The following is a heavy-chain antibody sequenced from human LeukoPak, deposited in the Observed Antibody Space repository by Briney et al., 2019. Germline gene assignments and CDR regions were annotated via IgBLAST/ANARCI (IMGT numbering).Heavy chain of an antibody. Sequence: ASVKVSCKASGYTFTGYYMHWVRQAPGQGLECMGWINPNSGGTNYAQKFQGRVTMTRDTSISTAYMELSRLRSDDTAVYYCARGVGIVRRQQLNNWFDPWGQGTLVTVPS. V-gene: IGHV1-2*02. D-gene: IGHD6-13*01. CDR3: ARGVGIVRRQQLNNWFDP. CDR1: GYTFTGYY. CDR2: INPNSGGT. J-gene: IGHJ5*02.